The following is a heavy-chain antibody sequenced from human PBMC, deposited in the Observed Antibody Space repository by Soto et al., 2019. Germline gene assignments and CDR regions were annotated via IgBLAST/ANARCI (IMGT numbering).Heavy chain of an antibody. CDR1: GGSISSGDYY. V-gene: IGHV4-30-4*01. J-gene: IGHJ4*02. CDR3: ARDGGAASLDY. D-gene: IGHD2-15*01. Sequence: SETLSLTCTVSGGSISSGDYYWSWIRQPPGKGLEWIGYIYYSGSTYYNPSLKSRVTISVDTSKNQFSPKLSSVTAADTAVYYCARDGGAASLDYWGQGTLVTVSS. CDR2: IYYSGST.